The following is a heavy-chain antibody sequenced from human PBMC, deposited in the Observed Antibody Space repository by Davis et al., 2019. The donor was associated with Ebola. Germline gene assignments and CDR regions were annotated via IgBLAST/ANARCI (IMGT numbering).Heavy chain of an antibody. CDR2: FYDSENT. D-gene: IGHD3-9*01. CDR3: ARTIGYYGMDV. Sequence: SETLSLTCTVSGGSISSRSYYWGWIRQPPGKGLVWIGSFYDSENTFYNPSLRSRVTISVDTSKNQFSLKLSSVTAADTAVYYCARTIGYYGMDVWGKGTTVTVSS. CDR1: GGSISSRSYY. V-gene: IGHV4-39*01. J-gene: IGHJ6*04.